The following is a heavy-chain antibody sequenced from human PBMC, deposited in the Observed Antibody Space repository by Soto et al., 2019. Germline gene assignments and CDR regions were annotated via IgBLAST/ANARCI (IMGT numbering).Heavy chain of an antibody. CDR3: ARVGRRVGYQLRLISY. V-gene: IGHV1-8*01. Sequence: ASVKVSCKASGYTFTSYDINWVRQATGQGLEWMGWMNPNSGNTGYAQKFQGRVTMTRNTSISTAYMELSSLRSEDTAVYYCARVGRRVGYQLRLISYWGQGTLVTVSS. CDR1: GYTFTSYD. J-gene: IGHJ4*02. D-gene: IGHD2-2*01. CDR2: MNPNSGNT.